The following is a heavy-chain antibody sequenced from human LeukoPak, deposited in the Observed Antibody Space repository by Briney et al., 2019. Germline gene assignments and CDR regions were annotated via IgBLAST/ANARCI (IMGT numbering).Heavy chain of an antibody. CDR1: GYSISSVDY. J-gene: IGHJ5*02. CDR2: IYHSGST. D-gene: IGHD3-22*01. CDR3: TRMSTGDSIGLA. V-gene: IGHV4-38-2*01. Sequence: PSETLSLTCAVSGYSISSVDYWGWIRQPPGKGLEWIGSIYHSGSTYYNPSLKSRVTISVDASKNQFSLKLRSVTAADTAVYYCTRMSTGDSIGLAWGQGTLVTVSS.